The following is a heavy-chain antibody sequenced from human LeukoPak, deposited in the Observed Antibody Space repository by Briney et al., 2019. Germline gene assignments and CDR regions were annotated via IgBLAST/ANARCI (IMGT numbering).Heavy chain of an antibody. CDR2: ISGSGGST. J-gene: IGHJ6*03. Sequence: GGSLRLSCAAPGFTFSSYAMSWVRQAPGKGLEWVSAISGSGGSTYYADSVKGRFTISRDNSKNTLYLQMNSLRAEDTAVYYCAKDLWEFGDYYYYMDVWGKGTTVTVSS. CDR3: AKDLWEFGDYYYYMDV. CDR1: GFTFSSYA. D-gene: IGHD3-10*01. V-gene: IGHV3-23*01.